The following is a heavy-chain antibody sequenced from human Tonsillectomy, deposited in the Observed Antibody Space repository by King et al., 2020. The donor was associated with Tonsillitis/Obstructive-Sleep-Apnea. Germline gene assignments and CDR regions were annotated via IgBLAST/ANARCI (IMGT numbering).Heavy chain of an antibody. CDR3: ARGGDIVVVPAAISPHWFDP. CDR1: GGSISSGAYY. V-gene: IGHV4-31*03. D-gene: IGHD2-2*01. Sequence: VQLQESGPGLVKPSQTLSLTCTVSGGSISSGAYYWSWIRQHPGKGLEWIGYIYYRGSTYYNPSLKSRVTISVDTSKNQFSLKLSSVTAADTDVYYCARGGDIVVVPAAISPHWFDPWGQGTLVTVSS. CDR2: IYYRGST. J-gene: IGHJ5*02.